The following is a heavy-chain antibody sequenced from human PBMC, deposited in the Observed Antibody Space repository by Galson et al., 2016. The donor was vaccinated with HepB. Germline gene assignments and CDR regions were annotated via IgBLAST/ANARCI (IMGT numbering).Heavy chain of an antibody. CDR1: GYRFTTYW. Sequence: QSGAEVKKPGESLKISCKGPGYRFTTYWIGWVRQRPGKGLEWMGIVYPGDSDVKYSPSFQGQVTLTADKSNNTAYLQWESLKASHTAIYYCARLVRQYRTLGGPSGFDNWGHGTLVAVS. CDR3: ARLVRQYRTLGGPSGFDN. CDR2: VYPGDSDV. V-gene: IGHV5-51*01. D-gene: IGHD3-3*01. J-gene: IGHJ4*03.